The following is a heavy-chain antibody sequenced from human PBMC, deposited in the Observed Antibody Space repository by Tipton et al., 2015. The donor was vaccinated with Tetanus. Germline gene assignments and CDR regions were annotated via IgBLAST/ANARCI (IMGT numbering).Heavy chain of an antibody. J-gene: IGHJ5*02. D-gene: IGHD2-2*01. V-gene: IGHV4-39*01. CDR2: IYYDGSA. CDR1: GGSISSSSYY. CDR3: TRHVVEAVPRWFDP. Sequence: TLSLTCTVSGGSISSSSYYWGWIRQPPGKGLEWIGSIYYDGSAYTNPSLKSRIAISIDTSGSQFSLKVHSVTAADTAFYYCTRHVVEAVPRWFDPWGQGTLVPVSS.